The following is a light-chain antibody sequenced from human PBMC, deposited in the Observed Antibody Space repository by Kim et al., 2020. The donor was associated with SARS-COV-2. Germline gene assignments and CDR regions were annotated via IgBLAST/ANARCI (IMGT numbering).Light chain of an antibody. CDR1: QSLLHSNGYNY. CDR3: MQALQTPYS. J-gene: IGKJ2*03. V-gene: IGKV2-28*01. CDR2: LGS. Sequence: EPTSISCRSSQSLLHSNGYNYLDCYLQKPGQSPQLLIYLGSNRASGVPDRFSGSGSGTDFTLKISRVEAEDVGVYYCMQALQTPYSFGQGTKLEI.